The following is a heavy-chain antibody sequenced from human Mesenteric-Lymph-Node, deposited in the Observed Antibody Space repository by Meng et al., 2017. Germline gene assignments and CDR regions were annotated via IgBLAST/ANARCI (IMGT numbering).Heavy chain of an antibody. V-gene: IGHV4-39*01. CDR2: IGYSGTI. CDR3: ARRVHDGSGHHYFDY. D-gene: IGHD3-22*01. CDR1: GGSTTSTSYD. Sequence: QGSGPGLVNPSGTLSLTCTVSGGSTTSTSYDWDWIRQSPAKGLEWIGTIGYSGTIVYNPSLSSRVTMTLDTSKNQFSLKLSSVTAPDTAVYYCARRVHDGSGHHYFDYWGQGTLVTVSS. J-gene: IGHJ4*02.